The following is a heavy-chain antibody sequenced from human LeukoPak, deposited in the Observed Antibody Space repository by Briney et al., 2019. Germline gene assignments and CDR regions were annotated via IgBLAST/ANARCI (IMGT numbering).Heavy chain of an antibody. J-gene: IGHJ4*02. Sequence: GGSLRLSCAASGFTFSSSWMHWVRQAPGKGLVWVSRINPDGSTTSHADSVKGRFTISRDNAKNTLCLQMNSLRAEDTAVYYCARGVGGDRDYWGQGTLVTVSS. D-gene: IGHD2-21*02. V-gene: IGHV3-74*01. CDR3: ARGVGGDRDY. CDR1: GFTFSSSW. CDR2: INPDGSTT.